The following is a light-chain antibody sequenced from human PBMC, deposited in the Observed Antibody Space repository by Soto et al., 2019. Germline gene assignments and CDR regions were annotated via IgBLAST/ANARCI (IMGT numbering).Light chain of an antibody. CDR2: GAS. Sequence: EMVLTQSPGSLSLSPGERATLSCRASQSVSSGSSAWYQQKHGQAPRLLIYGASSRATGVPDRFSGSGSGTDFTLTISRLEPEDFAVYYCQLYSGSPLYTFGQGTRLDIK. V-gene: IGKV3-20*01. CDR1: QSVSSGS. J-gene: IGKJ2*01. CDR3: QLYSGSPLYT.